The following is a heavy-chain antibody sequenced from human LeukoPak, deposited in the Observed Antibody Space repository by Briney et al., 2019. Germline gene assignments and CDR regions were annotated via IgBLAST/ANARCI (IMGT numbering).Heavy chain of an antibody. D-gene: IGHD6-19*01. V-gene: IGHV3-23*01. CDR2: ITGSGTST. CDR1: GFTFSRYA. CDR3: AKKSVADFPPPY. Sequence: PGGSLRLSCAASGFTFSRYAMSWVRQAPGKGLEWVSGITGSGTSTYYADSVKGRFTISRDNSKNTLYLQMNSLRDEDTAIYYCAKKSVADFPPPYWGQGTLVTVSS. J-gene: IGHJ4*02.